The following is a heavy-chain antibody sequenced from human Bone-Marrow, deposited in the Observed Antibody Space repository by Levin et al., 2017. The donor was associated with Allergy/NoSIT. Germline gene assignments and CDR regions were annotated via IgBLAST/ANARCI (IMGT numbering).Heavy chain of an antibody. D-gene: IGHD3-10*01. J-gene: IGHJ4*02. CDR3: RWFGVYFDY. CDR1: GLTFSNAW. V-gene: IGHV3-15*01. CDR2: IKSKTDGGTI. Sequence: GGSLRLSCAASGLTFSNAWMSWVRQAPGKGLEWIGQIKSKTDGGTIEYAAPVNGRFTISRDDSKYTLYLEMNSLKTEDTAVYYCRWFGVYFDYWGQGTLVTVSS.